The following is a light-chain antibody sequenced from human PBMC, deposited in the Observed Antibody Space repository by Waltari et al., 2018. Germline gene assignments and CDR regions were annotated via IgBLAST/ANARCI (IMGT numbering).Light chain of an antibody. CDR1: QGISSA. CDR3: QQFNSFPIT. CDR2: DAS. Sequence: AIQLTQSPSSLSASVGDRVTITCRASQGISSALAWYQQKPGKAPKVLIYDASSLESGVPSRFRGSGSGTYFTLTISSLQPEDFATYYCQQFNSFPITFGLATRLDIK. V-gene: IGKV1-13*02. J-gene: IGKJ5*01.